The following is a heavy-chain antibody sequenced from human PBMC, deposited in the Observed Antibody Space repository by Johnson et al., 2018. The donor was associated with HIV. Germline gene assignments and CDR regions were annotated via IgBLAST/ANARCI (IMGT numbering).Heavy chain of an antibody. D-gene: IGHD6-19*01. Sequence: LSCAASEFTVSGGYMNWVRQAPGKGLEWVSVIYSGGSTYYADSVKGRFTISRDNSKNTLYLQMNSLRAEDTALYYCARDLRNSGWSNGFDVWGQGTMVTVSS. J-gene: IGHJ3*01. V-gene: IGHV3-53*01. CDR2: IYSGGST. CDR3: ARDLRNSGWSNGFDV. CDR1: EFTVSGGY.